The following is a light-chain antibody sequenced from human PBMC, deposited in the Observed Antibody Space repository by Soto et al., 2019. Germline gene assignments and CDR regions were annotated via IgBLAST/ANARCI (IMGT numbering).Light chain of an antibody. CDR1: QSVSRTY. CDR3: QQRSNWPQVT. CDR2: ATS. V-gene: IGKV3D-20*02. J-gene: IGKJ5*01. Sequence: EIVLTQSPGTLSLSPGERATLSCRASQSVSRTYLAWYQQKPVQAPRLLIYATSSRATGIPDRFSGSGSGTDFTLTISSLEPEDFAVYYCQQRSNWPQVTFGQGTRLEIK.